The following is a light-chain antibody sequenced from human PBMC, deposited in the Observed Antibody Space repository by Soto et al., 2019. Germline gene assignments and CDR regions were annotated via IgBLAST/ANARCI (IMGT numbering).Light chain of an antibody. CDR1: QNINNW. Sequence: DIQMTQSPSTLSASIGDRATITCRASQNINNWLAWYQQKPGEAPKLLIYEASNLESGVPSRFSGSGSGTEFTLTISSLQPDDLAIYYCQQYDHYPITFGQGTRLEIK. CDR2: EAS. V-gene: IGKV1-5*03. CDR3: QQYDHYPIT. J-gene: IGKJ5*01.